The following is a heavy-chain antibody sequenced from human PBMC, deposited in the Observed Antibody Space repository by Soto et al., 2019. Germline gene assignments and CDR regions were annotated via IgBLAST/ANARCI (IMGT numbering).Heavy chain of an antibody. V-gene: IGHV2-5*02. Sequence: QINLIESGPTLVKPTQTLTLTCTFSGFSLSTSGAAVGWVRQPPGRALEWLALIYWDGDKRYNASLGNRLTITKDTSMNQVVLTLTNVDPADTATYYCAHRATMTIFGLIIYNGIRFDPWGQGTRVSVSS. J-gene: IGHJ5*02. D-gene: IGHD3-3*01. CDR2: IYWDGDK. CDR1: GFSLSTSGAA. CDR3: AHRATMTIFGLIIYNGIRFDP.